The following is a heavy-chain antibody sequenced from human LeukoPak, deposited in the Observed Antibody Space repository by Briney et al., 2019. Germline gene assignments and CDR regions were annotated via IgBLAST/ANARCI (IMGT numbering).Heavy chain of an antibody. V-gene: IGHV3-23*01. CDR2: ISGSGGST. D-gene: IGHD5-12*01. J-gene: IGHJ4*02. CDR3: AKGDLGGRYSGYAFDY. Sequence: PGGSLRLSCAASGFTFSSYAMSWVRQAPGKGLEWVSAISGSGGSTYYADSVKGRCTISRDDSKNTLNLQMNSLRAEDTAVYYCAKGDLGGRYSGYAFDYWGQGTLVTVSS. CDR1: GFTFSSYA.